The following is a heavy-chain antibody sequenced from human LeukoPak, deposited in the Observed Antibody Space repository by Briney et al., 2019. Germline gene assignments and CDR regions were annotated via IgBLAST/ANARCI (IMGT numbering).Heavy chain of an antibody. CDR2: INWNGGST. Sequence: GGSLGLSCAASGFTFDDYGTSWVRQAPGKGLEWVSGINWNGGSTGYADSVKGRFTISRDNAKNSLYLQMNSLRAEDTTLYYCARAGGLRGAFDIWGQGTMVTVSS. CDR1: GFTFDDYG. CDR3: ARAGGLRGAFDI. V-gene: IGHV3-20*04. D-gene: IGHD4-17*01. J-gene: IGHJ3*02.